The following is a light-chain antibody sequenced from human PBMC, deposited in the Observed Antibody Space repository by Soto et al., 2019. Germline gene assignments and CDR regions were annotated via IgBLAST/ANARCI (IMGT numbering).Light chain of an antibody. V-gene: IGKV1-12*01. CDR1: QGISSC. CDR2: TAS. J-gene: IGKJ4*01. Sequence: DIQMTQSPSTVSVSVGDRVSLTCRASQGISSCLAWYQQKPGRAPKLLIYTASSLHTGIPARFSGSGSGTDFTLTISSLQPEDVATYYCQQANSFPLTFGGGTKVEIK. CDR3: QQANSFPLT.